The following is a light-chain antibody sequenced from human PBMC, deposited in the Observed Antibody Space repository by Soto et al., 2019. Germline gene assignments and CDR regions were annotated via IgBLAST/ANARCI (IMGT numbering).Light chain of an antibody. J-gene: IGKJ1*01. V-gene: IGKV1-5*01. CDR2: HAS. CDR1: QSISNW. Sequence: DIQMTQCRSTLSGSVGDRVTITCRASQSISNWLAWYQQKPGTAPKVLIYHASNLQSGVPSRFSGSGSGKEFTLTIRSRQPDDLAKYYCQQYNSYSFGQGTKV. CDR3: QQYNSYS.